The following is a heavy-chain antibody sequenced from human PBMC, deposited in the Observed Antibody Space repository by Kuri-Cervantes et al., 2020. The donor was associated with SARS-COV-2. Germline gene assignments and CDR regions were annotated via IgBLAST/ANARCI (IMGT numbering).Heavy chain of an antibody. D-gene: IGHD2-21*01. J-gene: IGHJ4*02. CDR1: GFTFSSYA. CDR3: ARDGWTYCGGDCYYDGYFDY. V-gene: IGHV3-30-3*01. CDR2: ISYDGSNK. Sequence: GESLKISCAASGFTFSSYAMHWVRQAPGKGLEWVAVISYDGSNKYYADSVKGRFTISRDNSKNTLYLQMNSLRAEDTAVYYCARDGWTYCGGDCYYDGYFDYWGQGTLVTVSS.